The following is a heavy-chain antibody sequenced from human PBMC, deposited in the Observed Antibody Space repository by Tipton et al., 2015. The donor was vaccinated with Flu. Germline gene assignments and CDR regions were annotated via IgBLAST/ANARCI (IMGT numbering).Heavy chain of an antibody. V-gene: IGHV5-51*01. CDR1: GYSFITYW. CDR2: FYPGGSDT. D-gene: IGHD6-19*01. J-gene: IGHJ3*02. Sequence: QLVQSGAEAKKPGESLKISCKGSGYSFITYWIGWVRQMPGKGLEWMGLFYPGGSDTKYSPSFQGQVTISADKSISTAYLQWSSLKASDTAIYYCVRHRATSGWSNLDIWGQGKMVTVSS. CDR3: VRHRATSGWSNLDI.